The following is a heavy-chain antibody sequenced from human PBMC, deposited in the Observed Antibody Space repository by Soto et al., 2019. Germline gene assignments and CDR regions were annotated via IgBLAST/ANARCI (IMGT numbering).Heavy chain of an antibody. D-gene: IGHD4-17*01. CDR3: ARGNYGDYSDSFDI. V-gene: IGHV1-69*01. CDR1: GGTFISFA. Sequence: QVQLVQSGAEVKKPGSSVKVSCKASGGTFISFAINWVRQAPGQGLEWMGEITPISGTTNYAQKFQGRVTMTVDESTNSAFMELSSLPAEDTAVFYCARGNYGDYSDSFDIWGQGTMVTVSS. J-gene: IGHJ3*02. CDR2: ITPISGTT.